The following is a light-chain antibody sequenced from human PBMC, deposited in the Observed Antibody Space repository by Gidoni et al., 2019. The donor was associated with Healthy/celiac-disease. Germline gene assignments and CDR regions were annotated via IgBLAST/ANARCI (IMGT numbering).Light chain of an antibody. V-gene: IGLV1-40*01. CDR2: GNS. J-gene: IGLJ2*01. Sequence: QSVLTQPPSVSGAPGQRVTISCTGSSSNIGAGYDVNWYQQLPGTAPKLLIYGNSNRPSGVPDRFSGSKSGTSASLAITGLQAEDEADDYCQSYDSSLSGSGVFGGGTKLTVL. CDR3: QSYDSSLSGSGV. CDR1: SSNIGAGYD.